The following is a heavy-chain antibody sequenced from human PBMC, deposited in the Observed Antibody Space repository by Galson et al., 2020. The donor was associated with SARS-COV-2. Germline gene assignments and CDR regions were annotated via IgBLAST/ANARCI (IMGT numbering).Heavy chain of an antibody. V-gene: IGHV4-39*01. Sequence: SETLSLTCTVSGGSMTKTDYYWGWIRQPPGKGLEWIGTTSYLGIPYDNPSLTSRLAMSVDSSKSQFSLRLTSVTAADTAVYFCARVPNNGDNTRAAFDLWGQGTMVIVSS. CDR2: TSYLGIP. D-gene: IGHD4-17*01. CDR3: ARVPNNGDNTRAAFDL. J-gene: IGHJ3*01. CDR1: GGSMTKTDYY.